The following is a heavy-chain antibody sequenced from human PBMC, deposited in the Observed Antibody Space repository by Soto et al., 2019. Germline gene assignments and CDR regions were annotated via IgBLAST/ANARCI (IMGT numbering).Heavy chain of an antibody. CDR3: TRDPKSVTIFGVVIPNWFDP. J-gene: IGHJ5*02. CDR2: IRSKAYGGTT. CDR1: GFTFGDYA. Sequence: GGSLRLSCTASGFTFGDYAMSWFRQAPGKGLEWVGFIRSKAYGGTTEYAASVKGRFTISRDDSKSIAYLQMNSLKTEDTAVYYCTRDPKSVTIFGVVIPNWFDPWGQGTLVTVSS. D-gene: IGHD3-3*01. V-gene: IGHV3-49*03.